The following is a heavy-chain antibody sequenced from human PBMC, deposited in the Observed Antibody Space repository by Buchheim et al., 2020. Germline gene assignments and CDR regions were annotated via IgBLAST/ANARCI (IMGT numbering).Heavy chain of an antibody. J-gene: IGHJ4*02. CDR1: GFTFSTYA. V-gene: IGHV3-23*01. D-gene: IGHD3-22*01. CDR3: AKVHSGDLPGSGYDY. CDR2: ISDSGYST. Sequence: EVQLLESGGGLVQPGGSLRLSCAASGFTFSTYAMNWVRQAPGKGLEWVSGISDSGYSTYYADSVKGRFTISRDNSKNTLYLQMNSLGAEDTAVYYCAKVHSGDLPGSGYDYWGQGIL.